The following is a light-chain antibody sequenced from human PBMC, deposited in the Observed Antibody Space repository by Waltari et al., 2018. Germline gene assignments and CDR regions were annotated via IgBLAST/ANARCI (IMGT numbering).Light chain of an antibody. V-gene: IGLV2-14*03. Sequence: QSALTQPASVSGSPGQSITISCAGTSRDVGAHNYVSWYQQYPGRAPKLLIYDVSKWPSGVSNRFSGSKSGNTASLTISGLQAEDEADYFCSSYANTFHYVFGTGTKVTVL. CDR1: SRDVGAHNY. J-gene: IGLJ1*01. CDR3: SSYANTFHYV. CDR2: DVS.